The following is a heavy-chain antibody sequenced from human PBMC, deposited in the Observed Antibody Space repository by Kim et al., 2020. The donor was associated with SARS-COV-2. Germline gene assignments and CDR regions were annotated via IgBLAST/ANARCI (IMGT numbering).Heavy chain of an antibody. D-gene: IGHD3-22*01. J-gene: IGHJ5*02. V-gene: IGHV1-18*01. CDR3: ARVYYDSSGPLGWFDP. Sequence: KLQGRVTMTTDTSTSTAYMELRSLRSDDTAVYYCARVYYDSSGPLGWFDPWGQGTLVTVSS.